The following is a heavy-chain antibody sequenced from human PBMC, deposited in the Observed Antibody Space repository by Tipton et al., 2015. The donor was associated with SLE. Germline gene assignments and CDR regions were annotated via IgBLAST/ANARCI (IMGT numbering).Heavy chain of an antibody. CDR2: IYYSGST. Sequence: TLSLTCTVSGGSISSHYWSWIRQPPGKGLEWIGYIYYSGSTNYNPSLKSRVTISVDTSKNQFSLKLSSVTAADTAVYYCARDGSGSSYFDYWGQGTLVTVSS. CDR1: GGSISSHY. CDR3: ARDGSGSSYFDY. J-gene: IGHJ4*02. D-gene: IGHD3-10*01. V-gene: IGHV4-59*11.